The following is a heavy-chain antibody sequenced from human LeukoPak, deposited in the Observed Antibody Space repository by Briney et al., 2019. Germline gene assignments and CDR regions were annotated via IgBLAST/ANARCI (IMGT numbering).Heavy chain of an antibody. CDR2: ISGSGGST. CDR1: GFTFSSYS. Sequence: GGSLRLSCAASGFTFSSYSMTWVRQAPGKGLEWVSTISGSGGSTYYADSVKGRFTISRDSSKNTLYLQMNSLRAEDTAVYYCAKDLGWGRDYFDYWGQGTLVTVSS. D-gene: IGHD3-16*01. CDR3: AKDLGWGRDYFDY. J-gene: IGHJ4*02. V-gene: IGHV3-23*01.